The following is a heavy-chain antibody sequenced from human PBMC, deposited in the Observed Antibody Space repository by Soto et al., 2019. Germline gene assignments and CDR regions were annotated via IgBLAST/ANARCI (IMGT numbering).Heavy chain of an antibody. CDR3: AVANSGRDY. V-gene: IGHV4-34*01. CDR1: GGSFSGYY. D-gene: IGHD2-15*01. Sequence: SETLSLTCAVYGGSFSGYYWSWIRQPPGRGLEWIGEINHSGSTNYNPSLKSRVTISVDTSKNQFSLKLSSVTAADTAVYYCAVANSGRDYWGQGTLVTVSS. CDR2: INHSGST. J-gene: IGHJ4*02.